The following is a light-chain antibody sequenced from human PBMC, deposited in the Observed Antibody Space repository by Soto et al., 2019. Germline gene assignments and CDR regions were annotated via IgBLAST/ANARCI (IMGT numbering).Light chain of an antibody. CDR1: SSDVGGYNY. Sequence: QSVLTQPASVSGSPGQSITISCTGTSSDVGGYNYVSWYQQHPGKAPKLLIYEVSHRPSGVSHRFSGSKSGNTASLTISGLQAEDEADYYCGSYTTSSNYVFGNGTKVTVL. V-gene: IGLV2-14*01. CDR3: GSYTTSSNYV. J-gene: IGLJ1*01. CDR2: EVS.